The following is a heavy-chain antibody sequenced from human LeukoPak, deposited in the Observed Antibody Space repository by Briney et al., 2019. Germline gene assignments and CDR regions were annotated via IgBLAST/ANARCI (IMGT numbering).Heavy chain of an antibody. V-gene: IGHV4-4*09. CDR3: VVSPNQAFLAY. Sequence: SETLSLTCTVSGVSINSHYLNWIRQPPGKGLEWIGYIYGSGRTNYNPSLKSRVTMSVDTSKSQFSLNLNSLTAADTAVYYCVVSPNQAFLAYGGQGPLVPVS. CDR1: GVSINSHY. CDR2: IYGSGRT. J-gene: IGHJ4*02.